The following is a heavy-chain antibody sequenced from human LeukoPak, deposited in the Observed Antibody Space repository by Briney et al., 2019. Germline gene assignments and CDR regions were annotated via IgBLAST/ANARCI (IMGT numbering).Heavy chain of an antibody. CDR1: GFTFRNYL. D-gene: IGHD3-22*01. CDR3: ARVLDRGGYSLSVLRY. Sequence: GGSLRLSCAASGFTFRNYLMNWVRQAPGKGLEWVSFISSTGGTIYYADSVKGRFTISRDNSKNTLYLQMNSLRAEDTAVYYCARVLDRGGYSLSVLRYWGQGTLVTVSS. CDR2: ISSTGGTI. J-gene: IGHJ4*02. V-gene: IGHV3-48*01.